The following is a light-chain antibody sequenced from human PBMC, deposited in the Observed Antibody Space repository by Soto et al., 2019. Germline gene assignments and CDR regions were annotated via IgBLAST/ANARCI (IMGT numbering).Light chain of an antibody. V-gene: IGLV2-14*01. CDR1: SSDVGGYNY. Sequence: QSALTQPASVSGSPGQSITISCTGTSSDVGGYNYVAWYQQYPDKAPKVMISEVANRPSGVSYRFSGSKSGNTASLTISGLQAEDEADYYCSSYTASRTLVFGGGTQLTVL. J-gene: IGLJ3*02. CDR2: EVA. CDR3: SSYTASRTLV.